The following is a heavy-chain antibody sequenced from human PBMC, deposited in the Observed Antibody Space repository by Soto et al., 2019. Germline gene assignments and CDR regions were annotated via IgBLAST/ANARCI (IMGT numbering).Heavy chain of an antibody. CDR2: ISAYNGNT. CDR1: GYTFTSYG. D-gene: IGHD3-10*01. J-gene: IGHJ6*02. V-gene: IGHV1-18*01. Sequence: SGAEVKKPGASVKVSCKASGYTFTSYGISWVRQAPGQGLEWMGWISAYNGNTNYAQKLQGRVTMTTDTATSTAYMELRSLRSDDTAVYYCAREARGSGSNYYYGMDVWGQGTTVTVSS. CDR3: AREARGSGSNYYYGMDV.